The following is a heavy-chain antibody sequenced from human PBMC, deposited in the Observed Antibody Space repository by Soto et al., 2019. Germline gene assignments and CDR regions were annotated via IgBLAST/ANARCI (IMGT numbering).Heavy chain of an antibody. CDR2: INHSGST. CDR3: ARESGGGRRRDFDY. V-gene: IGHV4-34*01. D-gene: IGHD1-26*01. J-gene: IGHJ4*02. CDR1: GGSFSGSY. Sequence: QVQLQQWGAGLLKPSETLSLTCAVYGGSFSGSYWSWIRQPPGKGLEWMGEINHSGSTNYNPSLKSRVTRSVDTSKNQFSLKLSSVTAADTAVYYCARESGGGRRRDFDYWGQGTLVTVSS.